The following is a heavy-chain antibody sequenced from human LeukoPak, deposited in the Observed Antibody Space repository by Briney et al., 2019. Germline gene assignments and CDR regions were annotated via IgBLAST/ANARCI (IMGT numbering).Heavy chain of an antibody. V-gene: IGHV5-51*01. Sequence: GESLKISCKGSGYSFSGYWIAWVRQMPGKGLEWMGIIHPGDSDTRYSPSFQGQVTISADKSISTAYLQWSSLKASDTAMYYCARQGMVGLIDYWGQGTLVTVSS. D-gene: IGHD1-26*01. J-gene: IGHJ4*02. CDR3: ARQGMVGLIDY. CDR1: GYSFSGYW. CDR2: IHPGDSDT.